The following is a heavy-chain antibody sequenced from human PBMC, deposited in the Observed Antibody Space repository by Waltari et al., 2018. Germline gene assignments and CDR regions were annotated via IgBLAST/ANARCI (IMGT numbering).Heavy chain of an antibody. CDR1: GGSITSSRHY. V-gene: IGHV4-39*01. CDR2: ISYSGAT. Sequence: QLHLQESGPGLVKPSETLSLTCSVSGGSITSSRHYWGWIRQPPGKGLEWTGTISYSGATYDNPSLRSRVTISLATSKNQFSLKLNSVTAADTAVYYCATYVGASVGTAAFDVWGQGTMVTASS. CDR3: ATYVGASVGTAAFDV. D-gene: IGHD3-10*02. J-gene: IGHJ3*01.